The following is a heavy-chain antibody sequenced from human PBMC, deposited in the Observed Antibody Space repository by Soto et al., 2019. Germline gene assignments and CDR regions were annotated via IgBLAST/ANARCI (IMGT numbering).Heavy chain of an antibody. V-gene: IGHV4-59*08. J-gene: IGHJ5*02. CDR3: ARQRGIASAGTSNWFDP. Sequence: QVQLQESGPGLVKPSETLSLTCTVSGGSISSYYWSWIRQPPGKGLEWIGYIYYSGSTNYNPSLKCGATKPADAPRHQYALRLSAVTAADTAVYYCARQRGIASAGTSNWFDPWGQGTLVTVSS. CDR2: IYYSGST. CDR1: GGSISSYY. D-gene: IGHD6-13*01.